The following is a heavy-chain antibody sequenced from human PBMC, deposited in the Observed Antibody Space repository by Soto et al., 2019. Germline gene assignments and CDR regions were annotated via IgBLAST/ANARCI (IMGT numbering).Heavy chain of an antibody. D-gene: IGHD3-3*01. CDR2: IYYSGST. CDR3: ARLINDFWSGYYPSNWFDP. V-gene: IGHV4-59*08. J-gene: IGHJ5*02. CDR1: GGSISSYY. Sequence: PSETLSLTCTVSGGSISSYYWSWIRQPPGKGLEWIGYIYYSGSTNYNPSLKSRVTISVDTSKNQFSLKLSSVTAADTAVYYCARLINDFWSGYYPSNWFDPWGQGTLVTVSS.